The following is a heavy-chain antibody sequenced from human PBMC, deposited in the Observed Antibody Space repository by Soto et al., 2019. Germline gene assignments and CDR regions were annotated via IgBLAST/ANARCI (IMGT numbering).Heavy chain of an antibody. CDR3: ARDRSPYYYDSSGYFSI. V-gene: IGHV1-69*13. J-gene: IGHJ4*02. Sequence: SVKVSCKASGGTFSSYAISWVRQAPGQGLEWMGGIIPIFGTANYAQKFQGRVTITADESTSTAYMELSSLRSEDTAVYYCARDRSPYYYDSSGYFSIWGQGTLVTVSS. D-gene: IGHD3-22*01. CDR2: IIPIFGTA. CDR1: GGTFSSYA.